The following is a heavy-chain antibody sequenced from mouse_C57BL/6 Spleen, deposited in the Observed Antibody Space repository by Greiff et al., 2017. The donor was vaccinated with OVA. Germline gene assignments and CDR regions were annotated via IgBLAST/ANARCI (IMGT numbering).Heavy chain of an antibody. CDR1: GYTFTSYW. V-gene: IGHV1-52*01. CDR2: IDPSDSAT. J-gene: IGHJ1*03. Sequence: VQLQQPGAELVRPGSSVKLSCKASGYTFTSYWMHWVKQRPIQGLEWIGNIDPSDSATHYTQKFKDKATLTVDKSSSTAYMQLSSLTSEDSAVFYCARNYYGHWYCDVWGTGTTVTVSS. CDR3: ARNYYGHWYCDV. D-gene: IGHD1-1*01.